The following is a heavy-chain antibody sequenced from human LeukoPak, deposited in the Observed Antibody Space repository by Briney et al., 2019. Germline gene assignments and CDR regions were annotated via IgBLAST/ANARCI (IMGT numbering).Heavy chain of an antibody. V-gene: IGHV1-8*01. Sequence: ASVKVSCKASGYTFTSYDINWVRQATGQGLEWMGWMNPNSGNTGYAQKFQGRVTVTRNTSISTAYMELSSLRSEDTAVYYCARGYAVVVAAPINYWGQGTLVTVSS. J-gene: IGHJ4*02. CDR3: ARGYAVVVAAPINY. CDR1: GYTFTSYD. CDR2: MNPNSGNT. D-gene: IGHD2-15*01.